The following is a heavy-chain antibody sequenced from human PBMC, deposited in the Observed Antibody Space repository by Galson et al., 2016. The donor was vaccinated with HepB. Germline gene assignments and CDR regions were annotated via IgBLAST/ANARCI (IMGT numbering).Heavy chain of an antibody. J-gene: IGHJ4*02. Sequence: SLRLSCAPSGFTFTTYAMHWVRQAPAKGLEWVAVIWHDGTKKFYADSVKGRFPISRDNSKKTLYLQMNSLTAEDTAVYFCARGPHENGVTYLDYWGQGTPVTVSS. CDR2: IWHDGTKK. D-gene: IGHD2-8*01. CDR3: ARGPHENGVTYLDY. V-gene: IGHV3-33*01. CDR1: GFTFTTYA.